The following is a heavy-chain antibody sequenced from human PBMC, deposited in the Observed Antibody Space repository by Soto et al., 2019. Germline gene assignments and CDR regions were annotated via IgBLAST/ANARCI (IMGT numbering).Heavy chain of an antibody. J-gene: IGHJ4*02. CDR1: GFSLSTSGVG. D-gene: IGHD3-10*01. CDR2: IYWNDDK. CDR3: AHIGLSTDGSGAPFYDY. V-gene: IGHV2-5*01. Sequence: QITLKESGPTLVKPTQTLTLTCTFSGFSLSTSGVGVGWIRQPPGKALEWLALIYWNDDKRYSPSLKSRLTITKDTSKNQVVLTMTNMDPVDTATYYCAHIGLSTDGSGAPFYDYWGQGTLVTISS.